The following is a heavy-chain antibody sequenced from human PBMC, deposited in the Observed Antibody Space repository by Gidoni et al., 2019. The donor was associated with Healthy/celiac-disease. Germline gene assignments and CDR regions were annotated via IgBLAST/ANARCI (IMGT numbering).Heavy chain of an antibody. CDR1: GSSISSYY. V-gene: IGHV4-59*01. D-gene: IGHD3-22*01. J-gene: IGHJ4*02. CDR2: ISYSGST. CDR3: ARDYGGYYLYYFDY. Sequence: QVQLQESGPGLVKPSETLSLTCTVSGSSISSYYWSWIRQPPGKGLEWIGYISYSGSTSYNPSLKSRVTISVDTSRNHFSLRLHSVTAADTAVYYCARDYGGYYLYYFDYWGQGTLVTVSS.